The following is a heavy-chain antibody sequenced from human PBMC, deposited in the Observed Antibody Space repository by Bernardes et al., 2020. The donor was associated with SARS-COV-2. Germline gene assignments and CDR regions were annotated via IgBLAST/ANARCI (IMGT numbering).Heavy chain of an antibody. J-gene: IGHJ4*02. D-gene: IGHD4-4*01. Sequence: GGSLRLSCAASGFSVSDNYMSWVRQAPGKGLEWVSDIESAGDTYYGDSVRGRFTIYRDSSRNTLYLQMNSLRAEDTAVYYCARDTHSRESADFLGQGILVIVS. CDR3: ARDTHSRESADF. CDR2: IESAGDT. CDR1: GFSVSDNY. V-gene: IGHV3-66*01.